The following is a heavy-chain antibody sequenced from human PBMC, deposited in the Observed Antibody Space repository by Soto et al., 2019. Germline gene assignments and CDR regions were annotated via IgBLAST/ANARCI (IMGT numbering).Heavy chain of an antibody. CDR2: INPGSGGT. J-gene: IGHJ5*02. Sequence: QLQLVQSGAEVKKPGASVRVSCKASGYTFTDYYMHWVRQAPGQGLEWMGWINPGSGGTNFAQKFQGRVTMTRDTSISTAYTEVSSLTSDDTAVYYCARGVGSSWFDPWGQGTLVTVSS. CDR3: ARGVGSSWFDP. CDR1: GYTFTDYY. V-gene: IGHV1-2*02. D-gene: IGHD6-25*01.